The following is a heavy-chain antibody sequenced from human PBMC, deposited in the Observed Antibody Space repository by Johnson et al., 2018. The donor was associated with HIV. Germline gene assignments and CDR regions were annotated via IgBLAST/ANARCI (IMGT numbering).Heavy chain of an antibody. D-gene: IGHD1-26*01. CDR2: ISYDGSNE. V-gene: IGHV3-30-3*01. CDR1: GFTFSSYA. Sequence: QMLLVESGGGVVQPGRSLRLSCAASGFTFSSYAMHWVRQAPGKGLEWVAVISYDGSNEYYADSVKGRFTISRDNYKNTLYLQMNSLRAEDTAVYYCARDGGSTRGDAFDIWGQGTMVTVSS. J-gene: IGHJ3*02. CDR3: ARDGGSTRGDAFDI.